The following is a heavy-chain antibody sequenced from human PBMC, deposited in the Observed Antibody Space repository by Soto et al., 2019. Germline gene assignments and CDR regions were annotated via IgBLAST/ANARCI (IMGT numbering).Heavy chain of an antibody. D-gene: IGHD2-2*01. V-gene: IGHV3-33*01. CDR3: AREVVXAXXSNYYGXXV. CDR1: GFTFSSYG. Sequence: PGGSLRLSCAASGFTFSSYGMHWVRQAPGKGLEWVAVIWYDGSNKYYADSVKGRFTISRDNSKNTLYLQMNSLRAEDTAVYYCAREVVXAXXSNYYGXXVWGQGTTVTVSS. CDR2: IWYDGSNK. J-gene: IGHJ6*02.